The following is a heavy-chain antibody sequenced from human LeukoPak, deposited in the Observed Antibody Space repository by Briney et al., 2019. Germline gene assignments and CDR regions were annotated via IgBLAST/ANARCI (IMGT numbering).Heavy chain of an antibody. J-gene: IGHJ4*02. V-gene: IGHV3-21*01. CDR3: ARDSAYYYDSSGYYYYRRFDY. D-gene: IGHD3-22*01. CDR2: ISSSSSYI. Sequence: PGGSLRLSCAASGFTFSSYSMNWVRQAPGKGLEWVSSISSSSSYIYYADSVKGRFTIPRDNAKNSLYLQMNSLRAEDTAVYYCARDSAYYYDSSGYYYYRRFDYWGQGTLVTVSS. CDR1: GFTFSSYS.